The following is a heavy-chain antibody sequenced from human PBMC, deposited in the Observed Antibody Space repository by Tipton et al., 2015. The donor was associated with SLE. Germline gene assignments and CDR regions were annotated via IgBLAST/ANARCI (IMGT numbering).Heavy chain of an antibody. CDR3: AIDEGTAAAI. CDR1: SGSISSYY. J-gene: IGHJ6*02. CDR2: IYYSGST. V-gene: IGHV4-59*01. D-gene: IGHD6-13*01. Sequence: TLSLTCTVSSGSISSYYWSWIRQPPGKGLEWIGYIYYSGSTNYNPSLKSRVTISVDTSKNQFSLKLGSVTAADTAVYYCAIDEGTAAAIWGQGTTVTVSS.